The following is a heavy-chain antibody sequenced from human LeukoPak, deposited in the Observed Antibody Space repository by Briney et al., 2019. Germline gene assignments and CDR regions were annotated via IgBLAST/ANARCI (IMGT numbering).Heavy chain of an antibody. D-gene: IGHD3-3*01. CDR2: INPNSGGT. V-gene: IGHV1-2*02. CDR3: ARDTNDFWSGSVRPDDYFDY. J-gene: IGHJ4*02. Sequence: GASVKVSCKASGYTFTGYYMHWVRQAPGQGLEWMGWINPNSGGTNYAQKFQGRVTMTRDTSISTAYMELSRLRSDDTAVYYCARDTNDFWSGSVRPDDYFDYWGQGTLVTVSS. CDR1: GYTFTGYY.